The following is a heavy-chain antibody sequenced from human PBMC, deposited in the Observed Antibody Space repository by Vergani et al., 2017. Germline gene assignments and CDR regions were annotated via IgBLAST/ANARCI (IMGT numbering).Heavy chain of an antibody. J-gene: IGHJ4*02. D-gene: IGHD5-18*01. CDR2: IYTSGST. V-gene: IGHV4-61*02. CDR3: ARDRGYSYGFFDY. CDR1: GGSISSGSYY. Sequence: QVQLQESGPGLVKPSQTLSLTCTVSGGSISSGSYYWSWTRQPAGKGLEWIGRIYTSGSTNYNPSLKSRVTISVDTSKNQFSLKLSSVTAADTAVYYCARDRGYSYGFFDYWGQGTLVTVSS.